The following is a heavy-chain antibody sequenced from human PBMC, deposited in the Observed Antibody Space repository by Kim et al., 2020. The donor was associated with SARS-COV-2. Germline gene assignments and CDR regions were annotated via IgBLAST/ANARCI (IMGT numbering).Heavy chain of an antibody. D-gene: IGHD3-3*01. CDR3: ARGEIPLDDFWSGLYYYYYDGMDV. V-gene: IGHV3-21*01. CDR1: GFTFSSYS. J-gene: IGHJ6*02. CDR2: ISSSSSYI. Sequence: GGSLRLSCAASGFTFSSYSMNWVRQAPGKGLEWVSSISSSSSYIYYADSVKGRFTISRDNAKNSLYLQMNSLRAEDTAVYYCARGEIPLDDFWSGLYYYYYDGMDVWGQGTTVTVSS.